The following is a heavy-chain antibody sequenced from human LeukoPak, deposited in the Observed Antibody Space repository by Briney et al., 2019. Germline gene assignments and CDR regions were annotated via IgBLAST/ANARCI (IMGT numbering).Heavy chain of an antibody. CDR2: ISGSGGST. J-gene: IGHJ6*02. CDR1: GFTFNSYA. Sequence: GGSLRLSCAASGFTFNSYAMSWVRQAPGKGLEWVSAISGSGGSTYYADSVKGRFTISRDNSKNTLYLQMNSLRAEDTAVYYCAGVLTMVRGVIDYYYGMDVWGQGTTVTVSS. CDR3: AGVLTMVRGVIDYYYGMDV. V-gene: IGHV3-23*01. D-gene: IGHD3-10*01.